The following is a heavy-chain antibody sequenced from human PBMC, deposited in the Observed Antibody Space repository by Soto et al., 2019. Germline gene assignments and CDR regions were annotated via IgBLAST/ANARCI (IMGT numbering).Heavy chain of an antibody. CDR1: GYTFTSYG. Sequence: QVQLVQSGAEVKKPGASVKVSCKASGYTFTSYGISWVRQAPGQGLEWMGWINAYNGNTNYAQKRQXSXTLXTDTSTSTAYMELRSLRSDDTAVYYCARDWFGVDYWGQGTLVTVSS. J-gene: IGHJ4*02. CDR3: ARDWFGVDY. CDR2: INAYNGNT. V-gene: IGHV1-18*01. D-gene: IGHD3-16*01.